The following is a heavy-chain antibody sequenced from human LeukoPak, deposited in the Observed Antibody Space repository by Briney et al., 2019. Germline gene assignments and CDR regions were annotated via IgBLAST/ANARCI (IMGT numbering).Heavy chain of an antibody. Sequence: SETLSLTCAVNAVSFTGYYWRWIRQPPGKGLEGIGEIDRTGSISYNTSLRSRVTISVDTCKNQSSLNLRSVTAADRAIYYGARGGSGPGSHYRYWGQGTLVTVSS. V-gene: IGHV4-34*01. D-gene: IGHD3-10*01. CDR1: AVSFTGYY. CDR3: ARGGSGPGSHYRY. J-gene: IGHJ4*02. CDR2: IDRTGSI.